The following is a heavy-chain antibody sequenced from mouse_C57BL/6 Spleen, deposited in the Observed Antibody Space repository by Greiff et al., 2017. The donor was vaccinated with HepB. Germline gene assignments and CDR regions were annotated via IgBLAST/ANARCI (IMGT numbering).Heavy chain of an antibody. V-gene: IGHV1-62-2*01. J-gene: IGHJ1*03. Sequence: QVQLKESGAELVKPGASVKLSCKASGYTFTEYTIHWVKQRSGQGLEWIGWFYPGSGSIKYNEKFKDKATLTADKSSSTVYMELSRVTSEDSAVYFCARHADYYGSDWYFDVWGTGTTVTVSS. CDR1: GYTFTEYT. CDR3: ARHADYYGSDWYFDV. D-gene: IGHD1-1*01. CDR2: FYPGSGSI.